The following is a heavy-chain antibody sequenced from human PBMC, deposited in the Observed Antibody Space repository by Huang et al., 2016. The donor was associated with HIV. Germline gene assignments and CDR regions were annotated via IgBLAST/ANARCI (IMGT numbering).Heavy chain of an antibody. D-gene: IGHD5-12*01. CDR3: ARGPSPWLQEAFDI. CDR1: GGSISSYY. V-gene: IGHV4-59*01. J-gene: IGHJ3*02. Sequence: QVQLQESGPGLVKPSETLSLTCTVSGGSISSYYWSWIRQPPGKGLECIGYIYYSGSTNSNPALKSRVPISVDTSKNQFSLKLRSVTAADTAVYYCARGPSPWLQEAFDIWGQGTMVTVSS. CDR2: IYYSGST.